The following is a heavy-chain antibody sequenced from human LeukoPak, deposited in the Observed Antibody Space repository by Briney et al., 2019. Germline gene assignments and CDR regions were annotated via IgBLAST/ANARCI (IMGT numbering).Heavy chain of an antibody. CDR2: ISSSPTYI. D-gene: IGHD6-6*01. V-gene: IGHV3-21*01. CDR1: GFTSSTYS. J-gene: IGHJ6*04. CDR3: ARVYRSAARPRAMDV. Sequence: GGSLRLSCAASGFTSSTYSMNWVRQAPGKGLEWVSSISSSPTYIYYADSVKGRFTISRDNAKNSLYLHMNSLRAEDTAMYYCARVYRSAARPRAMDVWGKGTTVTVSS.